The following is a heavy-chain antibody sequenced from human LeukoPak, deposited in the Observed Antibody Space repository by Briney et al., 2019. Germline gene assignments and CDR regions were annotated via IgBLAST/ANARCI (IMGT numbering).Heavy chain of an antibody. V-gene: IGHV4-39*01. Sequence: PSETLSLTCTVSGGSISSSSYYWGWIRQPPGKGLEWIGSIYYSGSTYYNPSLKSRVTISVDTSKNQFSLKLSSVTAADTAVYYCARGNGSGSYYNAGSFDYWGQGTLVTVSS. CDR1: GGSISSSSYY. J-gene: IGHJ4*02. D-gene: IGHD3-10*01. CDR2: IYYSGST. CDR3: ARGNGSGSYYNAGSFDY.